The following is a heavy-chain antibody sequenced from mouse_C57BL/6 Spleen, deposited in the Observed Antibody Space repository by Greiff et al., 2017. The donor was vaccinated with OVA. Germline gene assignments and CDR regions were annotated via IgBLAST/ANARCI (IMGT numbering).Heavy chain of an antibody. CDR3: ARSSPSQDWYFDV. CDR1: GYTFTSYW. CDR2: IDPSDSET. Sequence: VQLQQPGAELVRPGSSVKLSCKASGYTFTSYWMHWVKQRPIQGLEWIGNIDPSDSETHYNQKFKDKATLTVDKSSSTAYMQLSSLTSEDSAVYYGARSSPSQDWYFDVWGTGTTVTVSS. J-gene: IGHJ1*03. V-gene: IGHV1-52*01.